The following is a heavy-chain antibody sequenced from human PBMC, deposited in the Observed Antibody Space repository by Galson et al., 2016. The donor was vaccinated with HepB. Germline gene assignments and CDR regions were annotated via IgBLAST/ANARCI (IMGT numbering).Heavy chain of an antibody. CDR2: IRGSGTGT. D-gene: IGHD6-19*01. CDR1: GFSISIYS. J-gene: IGHJ3*02. CDR3: AKISLAGYNSGWGGSFDI. V-gene: IGHV3-23*01. Sequence: SLRLSCAASGFSISIYSMNWVRQAPGKGLEWASAIRGSGTGTSYTDSVKGRFTISRDNSKNTLYLQMNSLRAEDAAVYYCAKISLAGYNSGWGGSFDIWGRGTMVTVSS.